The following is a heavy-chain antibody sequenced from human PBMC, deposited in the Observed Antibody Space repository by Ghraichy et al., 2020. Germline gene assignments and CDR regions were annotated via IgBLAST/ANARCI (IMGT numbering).Heavy chain of an antibody. Sequence: SETLSLTCTVSGGSISSGDYYWSWIRQPPGKGLEWIGYMYYSGSTYYNPSLKSRVTISINTSKSQFSLSLSSVTAADTAVYYCASAPRGGWLYNWFDPWGQGTVVTVSS. CDR1: GGSISSGDYY. J-gene: IGHJ5*02. CDR3: ASAPRGGWLYNWFDP. V-gene: IGHV4-30-4*08. D-gene: IGHD5-24*01. CDR2: MYYSGST.